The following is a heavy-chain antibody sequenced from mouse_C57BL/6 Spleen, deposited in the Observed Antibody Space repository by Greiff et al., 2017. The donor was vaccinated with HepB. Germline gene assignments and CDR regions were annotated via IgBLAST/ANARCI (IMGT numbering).Heavy chain of an antibody. Sequence: DVHLVESEGGLVQPGSSMKLSCTASGFTFSDYYMAWVRQVPEKGLEWVANINYDGSSTYYLDSLKSRFIISRDNAKNILYLQMSSLKSEDTATYYCARRRYGNYDYWGQGTTLTVSS. D-gene: IGHD2-10*02. CDR1: GFTFSDYY. V-gene: IGHV5-16*01. CDR3: ARRRYGNYDY. CDR2: INYDGSST. J-gene: IGHJ2*01.